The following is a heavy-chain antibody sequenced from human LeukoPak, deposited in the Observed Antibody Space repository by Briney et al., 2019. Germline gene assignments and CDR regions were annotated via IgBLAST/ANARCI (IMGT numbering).Heavy chain of an antibody. D-gene: IGHD6-13*01. CDR2: IYTSGST. Sequence: PSETLSLTYTVSGGSISSGSYYWSWIRQPAGKGLEWIGRIYTSGSTNYNPSLKSRVTISVDTSKNQFSLKLSSVTAADTAVYYCARAFRGEAAAGYDYWGQGTLVTVSS. J-gene: IGHJ4*02. V-gene: IGHV4-61*02. CDR3: ARAFRGEAAAGYDY. CDR1: GGSISSGSYY.